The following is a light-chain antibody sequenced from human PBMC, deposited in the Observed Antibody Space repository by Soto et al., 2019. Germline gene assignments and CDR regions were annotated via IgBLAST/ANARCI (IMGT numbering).Light chain of an antibody. CDR3: QQYHRASIT. J-gene: IGKJ5*01. CDR2: DAS. CDR1: QSLNNW. V-gene: IGKV1-5*01. Sequence: DIQMTQSPSTLSSSVGDRVTITCRASQSLNNWLAWYQQRPGKAPKLLIYDASTLERGVPSRFSGTGSGTEFTPTISSLQPDDFATYYCQQYHRASITFGQGTRLEIK.